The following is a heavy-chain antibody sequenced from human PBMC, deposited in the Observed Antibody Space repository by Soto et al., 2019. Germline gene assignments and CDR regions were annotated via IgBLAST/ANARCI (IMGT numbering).Heavy chain of an antibody. CDR3: AKDLRYSYEPTFDY. Sequence: EVQLVESGGGLVQPGRSLRLSCAASGFTFDDYAMHWVRQAPGKGLEWVSGISWNSGSIGYADSVKGRFTISRDNAKDSLYLQMNSLRAEDTALDYCAKDLRYSYEPTFDYWGQGTLVTVSS. CDR1: GFTFDDYA. CDR2: ISWNSGSI. V-gene: IGHV3-9*01. D-gene: IGHD5-18*01. J-gene: IGHJ4*02.